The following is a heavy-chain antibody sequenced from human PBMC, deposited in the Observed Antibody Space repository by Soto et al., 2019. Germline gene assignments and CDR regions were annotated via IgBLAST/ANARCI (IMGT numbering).Heavy chain of an antibody. CDR1: GGSISSYY. J-gene: IGHJ5*02. V-gene: IGHV4-59*01. Sequence: PSETLSLTCTVSGGSISSYYWSWIRQPPGKGLEWIGYIYYSGSTNYNPSLKSRVTISVDTSKNQFSLKLSSVTAADTAVYYCARLSNWFDPWGQGTLVIVSS. CDR2: IYYSGST. CDR3: ARLSNWFDP.